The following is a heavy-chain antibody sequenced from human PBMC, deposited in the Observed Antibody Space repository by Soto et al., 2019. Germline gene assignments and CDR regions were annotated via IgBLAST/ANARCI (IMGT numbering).Heavy chain of an antibody. Sequence: GGSLRLSCAASGFTFSDYYMSWIRQAPGKGLEWVSYISSSGSTIYYADSVKGRFTISRDNAKNSLYLQMNSLRAEDTAVYYCAKDEARTIFGVVIPPYYYYYMDVWGKGTTVTVSS. D-gene: IGHD3-3*01. V-gene: IGHV3-11*04. J-gene: IGHJ6*03. CDR3: AKDEARTIFGVVIPPYYYYYMDV. CDR2: ISSSGSTI. CDR1: GFTFSDYY.